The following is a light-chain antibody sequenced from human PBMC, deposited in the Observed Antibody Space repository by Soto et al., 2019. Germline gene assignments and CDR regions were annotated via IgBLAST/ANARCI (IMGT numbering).Light chain of an antibody. CDR2: SAS. J-gene: IGKJ2*01. V-gene: IGKV1-9*01. CDR3: LQLNSSPVT. CDR1: QGSSSY. Sequence: DIQLTQSPSFLSASVGDRVTITCRASQGSSSYLAWYQQKPGKAPKLLIDSASTLQSGVPSRFSGSGSGTEFTLTISALQPEDFATYYCLQLNSSPVTFGQGTKLEIK.